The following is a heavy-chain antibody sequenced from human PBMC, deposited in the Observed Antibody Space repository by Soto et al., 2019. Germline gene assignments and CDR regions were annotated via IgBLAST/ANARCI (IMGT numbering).Heavy chain of an antibody. J-gene: IGHJ4*02. CDR2: ISSSSSYI. CDR1: GFTFSSYS. D-gene: IGHD6-19*01. V-gene: IGHV3-21*01. Sequence: EVQLVESGGGLVKPGGSLRLSCAASGFTFSSYSMNWVRQAPGKGLEWVSSISSSSSYIYYADSVKGRFTISRDNAKNSLYLQMNSLRAEDTAVYYCARARRVAVAGTEFDYWGQGTLVTVSS. CDR3: ARARRVAVAGTEFDY.